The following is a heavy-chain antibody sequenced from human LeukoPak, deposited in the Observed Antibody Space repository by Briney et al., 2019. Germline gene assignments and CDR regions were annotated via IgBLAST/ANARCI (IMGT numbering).Heavy chain of an antibody. V-gene: IGHV1-58*02. D-gene: IGHD1-26*01. CDR1: GFTFTSSV. CDR3: AATSGSLVVYDYYMDV. CDR2: IVVGSGNT. J-gene: IGHJ6*03. Sequence: TSVKVSCKASGFTFTSSVMQWVRQARGQRLEWIGWIVVGSGNTNYAQKFQERVTITRDMSTSTAYMELSSLRSEDTAVYYCAATSGSLVVYDYYMDVWGKGTTVTVSS.